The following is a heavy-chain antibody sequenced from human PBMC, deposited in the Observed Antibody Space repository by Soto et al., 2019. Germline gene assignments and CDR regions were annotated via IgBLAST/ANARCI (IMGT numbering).Heavy chain of an antibody. CDR1: GGSISSGGYY. Sequence: PSETLSLTCAVSGGSISSGGYYWSWIRQHPGKGLEWIGYIYHSGSTYYNPSLKSRVTISVDTSKNQFSLKLSSVTAADTAVYYCARGARLAYCGGDCPDYYYYGMDVWGQGTTVTVSS. D-gene: IGHD2-21*02. V-gene: IGHV4-31*11. CDR3: ARGARLAYCGGDCPDYYYYGMDV. J-gene: IGHJ6*02. CDR2: IYHSGST.